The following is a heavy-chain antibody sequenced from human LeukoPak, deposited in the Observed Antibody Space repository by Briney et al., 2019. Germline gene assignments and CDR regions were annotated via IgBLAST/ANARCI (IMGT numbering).Heavy chain of an antibody. CDR3: ARHGSGDCSSASCPRWFDP. Sequence: PGRSLRLSCAASGFVFSSYTMHWVRQAPDKGLEWVAVISYYGVYIKYADSLKGRFTISRDNSKNTLYLQMNSLRVEDTAVYYCARHGSGDCSSASCPRWFDPWGQGTVVTVSS. J-gene: IGHJ5*02. CDR1: GFVFSSYT. V-gene: IGHV3-30*04. CDR2: ISYYGVYI. D-gene: IGHD2-2*01.